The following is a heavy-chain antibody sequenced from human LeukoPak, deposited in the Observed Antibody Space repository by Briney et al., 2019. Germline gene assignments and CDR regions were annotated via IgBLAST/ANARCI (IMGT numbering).Heavy chain of an antibody. V-gene: IGHV3-9*01. J-gene: IGHJ5*02. D-gene: IGHD5-12*01. CDR2: ISWNSGSI. Sequence: PGGSLRLSCAASGFTFDDYATHWVRHAPGKGLEWVSGISWNSGSIGYADSVKGRFTISRDNAKNSLYLQMNSLRAEDTALYYCAKGLYSGYGFWFDPWGQETLVTVSS. CDR1: GFTFDDYA. CDR3: AKGLYSGYGFWFDP.